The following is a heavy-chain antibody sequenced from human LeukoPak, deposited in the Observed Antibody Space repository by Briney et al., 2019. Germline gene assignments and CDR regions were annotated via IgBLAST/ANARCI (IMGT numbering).Heavy chain of an antibody. CDR2: MNQDRSER. V-gene: IGHV3-7*04. CDR3: ARANAMDV. J-gene: IGHJ6*02. CDR1: GFTFSNHW. Sequence: GGSLRLSCAASGFTFSNHWMTWVRQAPGKGPEWVANMNQDRSERYYVDSVKGRFTISRDNAKNSLYLQMNSLRLEDTALYYCARANAMDVWGQGTTVTVSS.